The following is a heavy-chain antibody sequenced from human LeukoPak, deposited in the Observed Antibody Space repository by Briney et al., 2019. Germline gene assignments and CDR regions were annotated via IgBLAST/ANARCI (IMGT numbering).Heavy chain of an antibody. CDR1: GGTFSSYA. CDR2: IIPIFGTA. J-gene: IGHJ6*03. D-gene: IGHD1-1*01. Sequence: SVKVSCKASGGTFSSYAISWVRQAPGQGLEWMGGIIPIFGTANYAQKFQGRVTITADESTSTAYMELSSLRSEDTAVYYCARGRGANWNDYYYYMDVWGKGTTVTVSS. V-gene: IGHV1-69*01. CDR3: ARGRGANWNDYYYYMDV.